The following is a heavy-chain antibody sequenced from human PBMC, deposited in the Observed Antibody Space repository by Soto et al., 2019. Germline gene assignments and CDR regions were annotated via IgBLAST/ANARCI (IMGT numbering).Heavy chain of an antibody. J-gene: IGHJ6*02. V-gene: IGHV3-23*01. CDR1: GFTFSSYA. Sequence: EVQLLESGGGLVQPGGSLRLSCAASGFTFSSYAMSWVRQAPGKGLEWVSAIIGSGGRTYYADSVKGRFTISRDNSKNTLYLQMNSLRVEDTAVYYCAKDRIMGSTTFWGMDDWGQGTTVTVSS. CDR2: IIGSGGRT. D-gene: IGHD3-16*01. CDR3: AKDRIMGSTTFWGMDD.